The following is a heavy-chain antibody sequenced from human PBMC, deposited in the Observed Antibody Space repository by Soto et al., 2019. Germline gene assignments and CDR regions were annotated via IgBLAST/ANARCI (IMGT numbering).Heavy chain of an antibody. D-gene: IGHD3-22*01. CDR2: FDPEDGET. V-gene: IGHV1-24*01. CDR1: GYTLTELS. J-gene: IGHJ4*02. CDR3: ATDGDDSSGTRTGY. Sequence: ASVKVSCKVSGYTLTELSMHWVRQAPGKGLEWMGGFDPEDGETIYAQKFQGRVTMTEDTSTDTAYMELSSLRSEDTAVYYCATDGDDSSGTRTGYWGQGTLVTVSS.